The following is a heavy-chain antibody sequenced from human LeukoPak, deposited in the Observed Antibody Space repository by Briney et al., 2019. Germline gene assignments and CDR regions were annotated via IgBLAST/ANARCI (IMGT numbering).Heavy chain of an antibody. CDR1: GGSFSGYY. CDR2: IYSSGST. Sequence: SETLSLTCVVYGGSFSGYYWSWIRQSPGKGLEWIGYIYSSGSTNYNPSLKSRVTISVDRSKNQFSLNLSSVTAADTAVYYCAREYYGSSGYYNDYWGQGALVTVSS. J-gene: IGHJ4*02. CDR3: AREYYGSSGYYNDY. V-gene: IGHV4-59*01. D-gene: IGHD3-22*01.